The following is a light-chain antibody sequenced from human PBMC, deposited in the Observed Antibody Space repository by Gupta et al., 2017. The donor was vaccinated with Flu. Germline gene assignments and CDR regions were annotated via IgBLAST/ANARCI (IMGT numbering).Light chain of an antibody. V-gene: IGLV1-51*01. Sequence: QPVLPQPPPVSAPPGQKVTIPCFGSSSNVGNNYVSWYQQLPGAAPKLLIYDNNKRPSGIPDRFSASKSGTSATLGITGLQTGDGAEYYCGTWDSSLSVWVFGGGTQLTVL. CDR1: SSNVGNNY. CDR2: DNN. J-gene: IGLJ3*02. CDR3: GTWDSSLSVWV.